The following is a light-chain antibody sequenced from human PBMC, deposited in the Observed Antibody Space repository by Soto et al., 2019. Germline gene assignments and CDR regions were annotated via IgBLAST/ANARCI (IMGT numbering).Light chain of an antibody. CDR2: GNY. Sequence: QSVLTQPPSVSGAPGQRVTIFCTGDSANFGAGYDVQWYQQVPGTAPKLLIFGNYNRPSGVPDRFSGSKYGTSAYLAITGLQAEDEDDYYCQSYDNSLTNVVFGGGTQLT. CDR1: SANFGAGYD. CDR3: QSYDNSLTNVV. J-gene: IGLJ2*01. V-gene: IGLV1-40*01.